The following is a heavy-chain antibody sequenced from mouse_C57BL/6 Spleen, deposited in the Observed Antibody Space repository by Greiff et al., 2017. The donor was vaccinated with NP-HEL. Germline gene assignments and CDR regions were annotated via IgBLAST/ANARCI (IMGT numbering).Heavy chain of an antibody. CDR3: ARGGYPYAMDY. Sequence: VQLQQPGAELVRPGSSVKLSCKASGYTFTSYWMHWVKQRPIQGLEWIGNIDPSDSETHYNQKFKDKATLTVDKSSSTAYMQLSSLTSEDSAVYYCARGGYPYAMDYWGQGTSVTVSS. CDR1: GYTFTSYW. CDR2: IDPSDSET. J-gene: IGHJ4*01. V-gene: IGHV1-52*01. D-gene: IGHD2-2*01.